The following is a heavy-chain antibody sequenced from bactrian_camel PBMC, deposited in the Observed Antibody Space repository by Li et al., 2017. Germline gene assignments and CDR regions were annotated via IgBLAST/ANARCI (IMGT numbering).Heavy chain of an antibody. D-gene: IGHD2*01. CDR2: TVGYDGGT. V-gene: IGHV3S6*01. Sequence: HVQLVESGGGSVQTGGSLTLSCQVSGYSSSRSCMGWARQGPGKEREGVATTTVGYDGGTYYNDPVKGRFTISQDNAKNTHLQMNSLKPEDTAMYYCAAQGAGGGPWNRARTYCYWGQGTQVTVS. J-gene: IGHJ4*01. CDR1: GYSSSRSC. CDR3: AAQGAGGGPWNRARTYCY.